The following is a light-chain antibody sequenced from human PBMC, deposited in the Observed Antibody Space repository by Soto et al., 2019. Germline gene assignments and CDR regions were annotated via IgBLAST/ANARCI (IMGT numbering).Light chain of an antibody. Sequence: EIVMTQSPATLSVSPGERATLSCRASQSVSSNLAWYQQKPGQAPRLLIYGASTRATGIPARFSGGGSGTEFTRTTTSLQSEDFAVDYCQEYNNWSRTFGQGTKVEI. J-gene: IGKJ1*01. CDR3: QEYNNWSRT. V-gene: IGKV3-15*01. CDR1: QSVSSN. CDR2: GAS.